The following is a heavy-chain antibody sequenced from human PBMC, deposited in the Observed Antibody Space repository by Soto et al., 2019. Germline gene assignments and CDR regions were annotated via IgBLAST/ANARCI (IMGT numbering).Heavy chain of an antibody. Sequence: SVKVSCKASGGTFSSYAISWVRQAPGQGLEWMGGIIPIFGTANYAQKFQGRVTITADESTSTAYMELSRLRSDDTAVYYCARDIGSSSFCFQHWGQGTLVTVSS. V-gene: IGHV1-69*13. J-gene: IGHJ1*01. CDR3: ARDIGSSSFCFQH. CDR1: GGTFSSYA. D-gene: IGHD6-13*01. CDR2: IIPIFGTA.